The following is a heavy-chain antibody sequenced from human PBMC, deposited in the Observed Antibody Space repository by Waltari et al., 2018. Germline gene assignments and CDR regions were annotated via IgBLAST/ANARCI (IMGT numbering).Heavy chain of an antibody. J-gene: IGHJ4*02. Sequence: VHLAAVGGGLVEPARSLTLSCLAFGFAFSSHALNWVRQAPGKGLQWLAVISYDGNTKYYDDSVKGRVTISRDNMQNKVILQLDSLRPEDTGVYYCVSVHLRYRVGPGDFWGQGTLVTVSS. V-gene: IGHV3-30*01. CDR1: GFAFSSHA. CDR3: VSVHLRYRVGPGDF. CDR2: ISYDGNTK. D-gene: IGHD2-2*02.